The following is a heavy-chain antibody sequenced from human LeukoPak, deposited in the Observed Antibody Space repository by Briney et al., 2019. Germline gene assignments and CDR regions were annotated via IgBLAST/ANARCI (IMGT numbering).Heavy chain of an antibody. CDR1: GFTFGDYA. Sequence: GGSLRLSCTASGFTFGDYAMSWVRQAPGKGLEWVGFIRSKAYGGKTEYAVSVKGRFTISRDDSKSIAYLQMNSLKTEDTAVYYCTRGHQDYYDSSGYYRYYYYGMDVWGQGTTVTVSS. CDR2: IRSKAYGGKT. CDR3: TRGHQDYYDSSGYYRYYYYGMDV. D-gene: IGHD3-22*01. J-gene: IGHJ6*02. V-gene: IGHV3-49*04.